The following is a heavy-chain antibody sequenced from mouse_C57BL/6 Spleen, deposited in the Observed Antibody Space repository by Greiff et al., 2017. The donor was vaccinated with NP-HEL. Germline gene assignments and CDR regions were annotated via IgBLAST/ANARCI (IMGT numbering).Heavy chain of an antibody. Sequence: EVQLQQSGPELVKPGASVKISCKASGYTFTDYYMNWVKQSHGKSLEWIGDINPNNGGTSYNQKFKGKATSTVDKSSSTAYMELRSLTSEDSAVYYCARDYGSSAFDYWGQGTTLTVSS. CDR2: INPNNGGT. J-gene: IGHJ2*01. CDR3: ARDYGSSAFDY. D-gene: IGHD1-1*01. V-gene: IGHV1-26*01. CDR1: GYTFTDYY.